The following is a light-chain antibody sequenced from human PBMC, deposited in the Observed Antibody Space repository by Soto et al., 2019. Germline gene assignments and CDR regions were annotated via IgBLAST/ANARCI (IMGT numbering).Light chain of an antibody. V-gene: IGLV2-14*03. CDR1: SSDVGGYNY. CDR3: SSYTTSSTVV. CDR2: DVS. Sequence: QSALTQPASVSGSPGQSITISCTGSSSDVGGYNYVSWYQQHHPGKAPKLMIYDVSNRTSGVSNRFSGSKSGNTASLTISGLQAEDEAAYYCSSYTTSSTVVFGGGTKLTVL. J-gene: IGLJ2*01.